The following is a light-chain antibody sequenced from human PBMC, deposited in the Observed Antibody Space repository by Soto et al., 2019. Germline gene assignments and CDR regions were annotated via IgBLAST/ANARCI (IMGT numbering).Light chain of an antibody. CDR2: GAS. J-gene: IGKJ2*01. CDR3: QQYGSSPYT. CDR1: QRVSSSY. Sequence: EIVLTQSPGTLSLSPGERATLSCRASQRVSSSYLAWYQQKPGQAPRLLIYGASSRATGIADRFSGSGSGTDFTLTISRLEPEDCAVYYCQQYGSSPYTFGQGTKLEIK. V-gene: IGKV3-20*01.